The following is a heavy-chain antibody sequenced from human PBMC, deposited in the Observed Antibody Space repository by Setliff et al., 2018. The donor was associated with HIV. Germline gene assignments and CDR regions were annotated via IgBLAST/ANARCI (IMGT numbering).Heavy chain of an antibody. Sequence: ASVKVSCKTSGYNFTASYLHWVRQAPGQGLQWMGWMHPNSGATKYAQKFRDRVTLTGDTSISTASMELSSLKSDDTAMYYCATSTSRFFWNGFYQGGFGSRNSHSFENWGQGTLVTVSS. CDR2: MHPNSGAT. CDR3: ATSTSRFFWNGFYQGGFGSRNSHSFEN. J-gene: IGHJ4*02. CDR1: GYNFTASY. V-gene: IGHV1-2*02. D-gene: IGHD3-3*01.